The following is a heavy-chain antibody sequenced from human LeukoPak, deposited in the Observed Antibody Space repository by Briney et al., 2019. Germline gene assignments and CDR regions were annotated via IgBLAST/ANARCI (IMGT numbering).Heavy chain of an antibody. D-gene: IGHD3-22*01. CDR2: ISSSSSTI. CDR3: AKAESYYYDSSGYYANFDY. Sequence: GGSLRLSCAASGFTFSSYSMNWVRQAPGKGLEWVSYISSSSSTIYYADSVKGRFTISRDNAKNSLYLQMNSLRAEDTALYYCAKAESYYYDSSGYYANFDYWGQGTLVTVSS. J-gene: IGHJ4*02. V-gene: IGHV3-48*04. CDR1: GFTFSSYS.